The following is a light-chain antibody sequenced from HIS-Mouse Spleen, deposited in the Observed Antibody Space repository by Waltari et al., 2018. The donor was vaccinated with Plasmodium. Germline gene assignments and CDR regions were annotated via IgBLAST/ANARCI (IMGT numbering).Light chain of an antibody. V-gene: IGLV3-1*01. Sequence: SYELTQPPSVSVSPGQTASITCSGDKSGAKHACWYQQKPGQSPVLVIYQDSKRPSGIPERFSGSNSGNTATLTISGTQAMDEADYYCQAWDSSTVVFGGGTKLTVL. CDR3: QAWDSSTVV. CDR2: QDS. J-gene: IGLJ2*01. CDR1: KSGAKH.